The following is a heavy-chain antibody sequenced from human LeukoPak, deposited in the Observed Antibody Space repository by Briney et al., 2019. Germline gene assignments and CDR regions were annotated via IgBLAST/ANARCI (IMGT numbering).Heavy chain of an antibody. CDR2: ISGSGGST. Sequence: GGSLRLSCAASGFTFSSYAMSWVRQAPGKGLEWVSAISGSGGSTYYADSVKGRFTISRDNSKNTLYLQMNSLRAEDTAVYYCAKYSRVVVPAAKWFDYWGQGTLVTVSS. J-gene: IGHJ4*02. CDR1: GFTFSSYA. V-gene: IGHV3-23*01. D-gene: IGHD2-2*01. CDR3: AKYSRVVVPAAKWFDY.